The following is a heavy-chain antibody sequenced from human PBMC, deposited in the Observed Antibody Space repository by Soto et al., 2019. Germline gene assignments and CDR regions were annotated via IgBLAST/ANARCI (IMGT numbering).Heavy chain of an antibody. CDR1: GGSFSGYY. Sequence: TSETLSLTCAVYGGSFSGYYWSWIRQPPGKGLEWIGEINHSGSTNYNPSLKSRVTISVDTSKNQFSLKLSSVTAADTAVYYCARAATAYCGGGGCYSGGDYWGKGTLVTVSS. CDR3: ARAATAYCGGGGCYSGGDY. D-gene: IGHD2-15*01. CDR2: INHSGST. V-gene: IGHV4-34*01. J-gene: IGHJ4*02.